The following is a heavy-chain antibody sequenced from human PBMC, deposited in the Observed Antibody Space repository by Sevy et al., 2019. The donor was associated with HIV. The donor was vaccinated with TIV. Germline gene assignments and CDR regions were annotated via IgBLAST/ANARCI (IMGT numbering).Heavy chain of an antibody. CDR1: GFTFSSYW. Sequence: GGSLRLSCAASGFTFSSYWMSWVCQAPGKGLEWVANIKQDGSEKYYVDSVKGRFTISRDNAKNSLYLQMNSLRAEDTAVYYCARVRCSSTSCFIYYYYYGMDVWGQGTTVTVSS. CDR3: ARVRCSSTSCFIYYYYYGMDV. V-gene: IGHV3-7*01. D-gene: IGHD2-2*01. CDR2: IKQDGSEK. J-gene: IGHJ6*02.